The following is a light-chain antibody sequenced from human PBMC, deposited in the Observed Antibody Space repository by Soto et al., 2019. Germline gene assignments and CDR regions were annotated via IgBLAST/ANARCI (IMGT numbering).Light chain of an antibody. Sequence: QAVVTQEPSLTVSPGGTVTLTCASSTGAFTSDYFPNWIQQKPGQTPRSLIYNTNNKYSWTPARFSGYLLGGKAALTLSDVQPEDEAYYYCLLYYAGHVRLFGRGTKLTVL. CDR3: LLYYAGHVRL. CDR2: NTN. CDR1: TGAFTSDYF. J-gene: IGLJ2*01. V-gene: IGLV7-43*01.